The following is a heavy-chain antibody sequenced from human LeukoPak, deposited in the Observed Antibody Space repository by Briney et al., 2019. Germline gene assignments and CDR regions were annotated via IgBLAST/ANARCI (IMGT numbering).Heavy chain of an antibody. CDR3: ARSQLLPFWFDP. CDR2: INPNSGGT. D-gene: IGHD2-15*01. V-gene: IGHV1-2*06. J-gene: IGHJ5*02. CDR1: GYTFTGYY. Sequence: ASVKVSCKASGYTFTGYYMHWVRQAPGQGLEWMGRINPNSGGTNYAQKFQGRVTMTRDTSISTAYMELSRLRSDDTAGYYCARSQLLPFWFDPWGQGTLVTVSS.